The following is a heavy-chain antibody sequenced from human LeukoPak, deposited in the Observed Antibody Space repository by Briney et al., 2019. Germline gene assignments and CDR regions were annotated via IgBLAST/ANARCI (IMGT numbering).Heavy chain of an antibody. Sequence: SETLSLTCTVSGASIRSYYWSWIRQPAGKGLEWIGRIVPSGSTIYNPSLKSRVTMSVDTSKNQFSLKLNSVTAADTAVYYCAKEGAAPGPDFDYWGQGTQVIVSS. V-gene: IGHV4-4*07. D-gene: IGHD6-13*01. CDR3: AKEGAAPGPDFDY. CDR1: GASIRSYY. J-gene: IGHJ4*02. CDR2: IVPSGST.